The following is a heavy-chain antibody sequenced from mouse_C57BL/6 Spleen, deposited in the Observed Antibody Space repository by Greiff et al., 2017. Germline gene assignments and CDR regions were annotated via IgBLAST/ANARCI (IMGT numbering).Heavy chain of an antibody. CDR1: GFTFSDYY. J-gene: IGHJ2*01. CDR2: INYDGSST. Sequence: EVNVVESEGGLVQPGSSMKLSCTASGFTFSDYYMAWVRQVPEKGLEWVANINYDGSSTYYLDSLKSRFIISRDNAKNILYLQMSSLKSEDTATYYCARDDSSGPFDYWGQGTTLTVSS. D-gene: IGHD3-2*02. CDR3: ARDDSSGPFDY. V-gene: IGHV5-16*01.